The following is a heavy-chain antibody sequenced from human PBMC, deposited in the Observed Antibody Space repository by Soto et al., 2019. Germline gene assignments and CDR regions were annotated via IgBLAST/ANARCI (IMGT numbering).Heavy chain of an antibody. CDR2: INHSGST. Sequence: SETLSLTCAVHGGSFSGYYWTWIRQPPGTGLEWIGEINHSGSTNYNPSLKSRVTISVDTSKNQFSLKLTSVTAADTAVYHCARDKITGLFDYWGQGTLVTVSS. J-gene: IGHJ4*02. CDR3: ARDKITGLFDY. D-gene: IGHD2-8*02. V-gene: IGHV4-34*01. CDR1: GGSFSGYY.